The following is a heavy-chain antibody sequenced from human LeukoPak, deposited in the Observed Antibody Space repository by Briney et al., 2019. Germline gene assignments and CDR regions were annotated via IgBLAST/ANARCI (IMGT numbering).Heavy chain of an antibody. CDR1: GFTFSSYE. Sequence: GGSLRLSCAASGFTFSSYEMNWVRQAPGKGLEWGSYISSSGSNIYYADSVKGRFTISRNNAKNSLYMQMNSLRAEDTAVYYCARHRVGIAADYWGQGTLVTVSS. CDR3: ARHRVGIAADY. V-gene: IGHV3-48*03. CDR2: ISSSGSNI. J-gene: IGHJ4*02. D-gene: IGHD6-13*01.